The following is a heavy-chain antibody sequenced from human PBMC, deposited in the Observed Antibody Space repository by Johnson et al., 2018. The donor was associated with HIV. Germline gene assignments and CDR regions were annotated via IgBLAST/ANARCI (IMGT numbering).Heavy chain of an antibody. CDR3: AKLRFSEGIVGAGRDAFDI. CDR2: ISYDGSNK. D-gene: IGHD1-26*01. CDR1: GFTFSSYA. V-gene: IGHV3-30-3*02. J-gene: IGHJ3*02. Sequence: QVQLVESGGGVVQAGRSLRLSCAASGFTFSSYAMHWVRQAPGKGLEWVALISYDGSNKYYADSVKGRFTISRDNSKNTLYLQMNSLRAEDTAVYYWAKLRFSEGIVGAGRDAFDIWGQGTMVTVSS.